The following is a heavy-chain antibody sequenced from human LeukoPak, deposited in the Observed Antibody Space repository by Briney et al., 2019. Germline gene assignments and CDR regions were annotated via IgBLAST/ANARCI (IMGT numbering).Heavy chain of an antibody. CDR3: AKDRCSNGVGCYYYYMDV. J-gene: IGHJ6*03. CDR1: GFIFNNAK. D-gene: IGHD2-8*01. CDR2: IQYDGSNA. V-gene: IGHV3-30*02. Sequence: GGSLRLSCAASGFIFNNAKMNWVRQAPGKGLEWVAYIQYDGSNAQYADSVKGRFSISRDSSKNILYLQMNSLRAEDTAVYYCAKDRCSNGVGCYYYYMDVWGKGTTVTISS.